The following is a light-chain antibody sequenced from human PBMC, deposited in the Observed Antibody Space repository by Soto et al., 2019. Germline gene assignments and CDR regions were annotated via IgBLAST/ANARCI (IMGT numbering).Light chain of an antibody. CDR3: QQYGGSPRT. V-gene: IGKV3-20*01. J-gene: IGKJ1*01. CDR1: QSVSSSS. Sequence: EIVLTQSPGTLSLSPGERATLSCRASQSVSSSSLAWYQQKRGQAPRLPIHGASSRATGIPDRFSGSGSGTDFTLTISRLEPEDFAVYYCQQYGGSPRTFGQGTKVDIK. CDR2: GAS.